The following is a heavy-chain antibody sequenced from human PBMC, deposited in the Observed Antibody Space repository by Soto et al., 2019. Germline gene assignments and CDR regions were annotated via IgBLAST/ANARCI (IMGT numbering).Heavy chain of an antibody. Sequence: EVQLVESGGGLVQPGGSMRLSCAASGFTFSSYWMQWVRQAPGKGLVWVSRINSDGSSTTYADSVKGRLTISRDNAKNTLYLQMNSLRAEDTAVYYCARVETCSSTSCYSVFDYWCQGTLFTVSS. CDR3: ARVETCSSTSCYSVFDY. CDR2: INSDGSST. J-gene: IGHJ4*02. V-gene: IGHV3-74*03. CDR1: GFTFSSYW. D-gene: IGHD2-2*01.